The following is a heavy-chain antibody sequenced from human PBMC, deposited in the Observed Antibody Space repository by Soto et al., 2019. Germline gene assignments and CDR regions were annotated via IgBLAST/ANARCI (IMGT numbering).Heavy chain of an antibody. D-gene: IGHD3-22*01. J-gene: IGHJ6*02. CDR3: AKDMGSSGYYYYYYGMDV. CDR1: GFTFDDYA. CDR2: ISWNSGSI. Sequence: GGSLRLSCAASGFTFDDYAMHWVRQAPGKGLEWVSGISWNSGSIGYADSVKGRFTISRDNAKNSLYLQMNSLRAEDTALYYCAKDMGSSGYYYYYYGMDVLGQGTTVTVSS. V-gene: IGHV3-9*01.